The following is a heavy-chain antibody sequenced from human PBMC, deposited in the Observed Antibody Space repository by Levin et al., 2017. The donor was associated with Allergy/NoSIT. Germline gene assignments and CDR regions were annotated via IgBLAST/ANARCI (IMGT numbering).Heavy chain of an antibody. V-gene: IGHV3-48*01. Sequence: PGGSLRLSCAASGFTFSAYNMNWVRQAPGKGLEWVSYITSGSSTIYYADSVKGRFTISRDNAKNSLYLQMNSLRAEDTAVFYCARTSRGWNFDSWGQGTLVTVSS. CDR3: ARTSRGWNFDS. CDR2: ITSGSSTI. CDR1: GFTFSAYN. D-gene: IGHD2-15*01. J-gene: IGHJ4*02.